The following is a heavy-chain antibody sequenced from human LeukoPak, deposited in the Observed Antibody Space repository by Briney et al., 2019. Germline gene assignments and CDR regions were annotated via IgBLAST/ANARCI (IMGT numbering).Heavy chain of an antibody. CDR3: ALDQYYYGSGSPDY. Sequence: GGSLRLSCAASGFTFSDYYMSRIRQAPGKGLEWVSYISSSGSTIYYADSGKGRFTISRDNAKNSLYLQMNSLRAEDTAVYYCALDQYYYGSGSPDYWGQGTLVTVSS. CDR1: GFTFSDYY. J-gene: IGHJ4*02. CDR2: ISSSGSTI. V-gene: IGHV3-11*01. D-gene: IGHD3-10*01.